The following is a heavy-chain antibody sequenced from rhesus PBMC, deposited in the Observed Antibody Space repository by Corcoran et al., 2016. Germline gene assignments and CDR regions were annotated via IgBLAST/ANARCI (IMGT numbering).Heavy chain of an antibody. Sequence: QLQLQESGPGLVKPSETLSLTCAVSGGSISSNYWSWIRQPPGKGLEWIGPISGSGGSTDYHPSLKSRVTISTGTSKNQFSLKLSSVAAADTAVYYCARDGGTMARLDYWGQGVLVTVSS. CDR1: GGSISSNY. CDR3: ARDGGTMARLDY. D-gene: IGHD3-28*01. V-gene: IGHV4-173*01. CDR2: ISGSGGST. J-gene: IGHJ4*01.